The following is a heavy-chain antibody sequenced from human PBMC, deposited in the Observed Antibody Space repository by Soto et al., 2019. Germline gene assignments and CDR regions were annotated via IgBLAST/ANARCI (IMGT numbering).Heavy chain of an antibody. CDR3: ARNPYGTGLFDP. V-gene: IGHV1-8*01. J-gene: IGHJ5*02. Sequence: QVQMVQSGAEVEKPGASVRVSCKASGYTFINYDINWVRQAPGQGLEWLGWMTPSSGYTGYAQKFQGRLTMTRDTSTSTAYIELSSLGSEETALYYCARNPYGTGLFDPWGQGTPVTVSS. CDR2: MTPSSGYT. D-gene: IGHD2-8*02. CDR1: GYTFINYD.